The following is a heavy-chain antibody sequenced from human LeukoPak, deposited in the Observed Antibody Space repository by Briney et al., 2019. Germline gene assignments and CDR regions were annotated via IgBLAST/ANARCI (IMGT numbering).Heavy chain of an antibody. CDR1: GGTFSSYA. CDR3: ARGQGSSGPRGFDY. J-gene: IGHJ4*02. Sequence: ASVKVSCKASGGTFSSYAISWVRQATGQGLEWMGWMNPNSGNTGYAQKFQGRVTMTRNTSISTAYMELSSLRSEDTAVYYCARGQGSSGPRGFDYWGQGTLVTVSS. V-gene: IGHV1-8*02. CDR2: MNPNSGNT. D-gene: IGHD6-19*01.